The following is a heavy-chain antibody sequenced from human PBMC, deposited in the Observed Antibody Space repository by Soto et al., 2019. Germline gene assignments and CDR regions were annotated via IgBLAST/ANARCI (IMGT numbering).Heavy chain of an antibody. V-gene: IGHV1-46*01. D-gene: IGHD2-2*01. CDR1: GSTFTSYY. J-gene: IGHJ6*02. CDR2: INPSGGST. CDR3: ARDSPRYCSSTSCYSPYYGMDV. Sequence: SVKVSCKASGSTFTSYYMHWVRQAPGQGLEWMGIINPSGGSTSYAQKFQGRVTMTRDTSTSTVYMELSSLRSEDTAVYYCARDSPRYCSSTSCYSPYYGMDVWGQGTTVTVSS.